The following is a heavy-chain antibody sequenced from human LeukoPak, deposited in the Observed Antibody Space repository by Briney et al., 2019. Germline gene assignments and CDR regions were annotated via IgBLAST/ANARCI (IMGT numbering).Heavy chain of an antibody. CDR2: IYYSGST. J-gene: IGHJ6*03. Sequence: SETLSLTCTVSGGSISSYYWSWVRQPPGKGLEWIGYIYYSGSTNYNPSLKSRVTISVDTSKNQFSLRLSSVTAAGTAVYYCARGDDFWSGYSYYYYMDVWGKGTTVTVSS. CDR1: GGSISSYY. V-gene: IGHV4-59*01. D-gene: IGHD3-3*01. CDR3: ARGDDFWSGYSYYYYMDV.